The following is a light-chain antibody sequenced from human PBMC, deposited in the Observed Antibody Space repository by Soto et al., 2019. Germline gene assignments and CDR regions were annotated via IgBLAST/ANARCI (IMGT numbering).Light chain of an antibody. CDR2: GNS. CDR1: SSNIGAAYD. J-gene: IGLJ1*01. V-gene: IGLV1-40*01. Sequence: QAVVTQPPSVSGAPGQWVTISCTGSSSNIGAAYDVHWYQQFPGTAPKIIIYGNSNRPSGVPDRFSGSKSGTSASLDITGLQAEDEADYYCQSYDRSLSGYVFGTGTKLTVL. CDR3: QSYDRSLSGYV.